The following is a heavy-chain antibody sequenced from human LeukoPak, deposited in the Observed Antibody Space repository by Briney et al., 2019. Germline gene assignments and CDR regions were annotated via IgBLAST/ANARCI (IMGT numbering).Heavy chain of an antibody. Sequence: PGGSLRLSCAASGFTFSSYAMSWVRQAPGKGLEWVSAISGSGGSTYYADSVKGRFTISRDNSKNTLYLQMNSLRAEGTAVYYCAKPSISNYDYVWGSYRSPVYYFDYWGQGTLVTVSS. J-gene: IGHJ4*02. CDR1: GFTFSSYA. D-gene: IGHD3-16*02. CDR3: AKPSISNYDYVWGSYRSPVYYFDY. CDR2: ISGSGGST. V-gene: IGHV3-23*01.